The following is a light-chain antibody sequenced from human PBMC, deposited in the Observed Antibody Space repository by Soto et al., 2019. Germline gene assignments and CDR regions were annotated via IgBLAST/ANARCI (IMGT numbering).Light chain of an antibody. CDR2: DVS. V-gene: IGKV1-9*01. CDR1: QSICSN. Sequence: NQLTQSPSSLSESPGDRVTITCRASQSICSNLAWYQQKPGKAPKLLIYDVSTLQSGVPSRFSGSGSGTDFTLTISSLQPEDFATYYCQQFNSYPVTFGQGTRLEIK. CDR3: QQFNSYPVT. J-gene: IGKJ5*01.